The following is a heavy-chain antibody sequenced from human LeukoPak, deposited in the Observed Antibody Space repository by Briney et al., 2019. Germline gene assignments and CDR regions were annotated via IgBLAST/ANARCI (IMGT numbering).Heavy chain of an antibody. V-gene: IGHV3-23*01. CDR1: GFTFSNYA. CDR2: VTGTGGST. CDR3: AKGSASGRPYYFDY. J-gene: IGHJ4*02. Sequence: AGGSLRLSCAASGFTFSNYAMSWVRQAPGKGLEWVSTVTGTGGSTSYADSVKGRFTISRDNSKNTLYLQMSSLRAEDSAIYYCAKGSASGRPYYFDYWGQGILVTVSS. D-gene: IGHD2-15*01.